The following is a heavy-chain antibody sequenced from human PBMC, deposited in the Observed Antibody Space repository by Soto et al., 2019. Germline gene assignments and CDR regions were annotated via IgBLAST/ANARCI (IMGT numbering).Heavy chain of an antibody. CDR1: GGSISSSSYY. CDR2: IYYSGST. V-gene: IGHV4-39*01. J-gene: IGHJ4*02. Sequence: QLQLQESGPGLVKPSETLSLTCTVSGGSISSSSYYWGWIRQPPGKGLEWIGSIYYSGSTYYNPSLKSRVTISVDTSKNQFSLKLSSVTAADTAVYYCARRSDGLYYYDSSGYYYDYWGQGTLVTVSS. D-gene: IGHD3-22*01. CDR3: ARRSDGLYYYDSSGYYYDY.